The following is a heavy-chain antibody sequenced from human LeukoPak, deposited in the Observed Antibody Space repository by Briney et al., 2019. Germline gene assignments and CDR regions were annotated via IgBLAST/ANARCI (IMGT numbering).Heavy chain of an antibody. D-gene: IGHD6-13*01. CDR2: IYPGDSDT. CDR3: ARQLTYSSSWVYVFDY. J-gene: IGHJ4*02. V-gene: IGHV5-51*01. Sequence: GESLKISCKGSGYSFTSYWIGWVRQMPGKGLEWMGIIYPGDSDTRYSPSFQGQVTISADKSISTAYLQWSSLKASDTAMYYCARQLTYSSSWVYVFDYWGQGTLVTVSS. CDR1: GYSFTSYW.